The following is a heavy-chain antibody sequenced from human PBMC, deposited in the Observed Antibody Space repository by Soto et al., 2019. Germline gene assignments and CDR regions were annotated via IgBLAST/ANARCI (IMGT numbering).Heavy chain of an antibody. J-gene: IGHJ6*02. CDR2: IIPIFGTA. CDR3: ARDGSPDYGGNSGYYYYGMDV. CDR1: GGTFSSYA. V-gene: IGHV1-69*13. Sequence: ASVKVSCKASGGTFSSYAIDWVRQAPGQGLEWMGGIIPIFGTANYAQKFQGRVTITADESTSTAYMELSSLRSEDTAVYYCARDGSPDYGGNSGYYYYGMDVWGQGTTVTVSS. D-gene: IGHD4-17*01.